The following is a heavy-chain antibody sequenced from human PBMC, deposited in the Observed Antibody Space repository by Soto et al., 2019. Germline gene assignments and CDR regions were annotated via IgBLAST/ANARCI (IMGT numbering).Heavy chain of an antibody. J-gene: IGHJ4*02. Sequence: QAQLQESSPGLVKPSGTLSLTCAVSSGSITSSNWWSWVRQPPGKGLEWIGEVHHGGRTNYNPSLKSRVTISVDKSKNQFSLTLNSVTAADTAVYFCARHLRLPATRGFDFWGQGTLVAVSS. CDR2: VHHGGRT. CDR1: SGSITSSNW. V-gene: IGHV4-4*02. D-gene: IGHD2-15*01. CDR3: ARHLRLPATRGFDF.